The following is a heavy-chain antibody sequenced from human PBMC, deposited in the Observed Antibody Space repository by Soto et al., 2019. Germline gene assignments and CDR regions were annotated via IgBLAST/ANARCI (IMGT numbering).Heavy chain of an antibody. J-gene: IGHJ5*02. CDR1: GGTFSSYA. Sequence: SVKVSCKASGGTFSSYAISWVRQAPGQGLEWMGGIIPIFGTANYAQKFQGRVTITADESTSTAYMELSSLRSEDTAVYYCARDAEDSSGYCPRGHRNWFDPWGQGTLVTVSS. CDR3: ARDAEDSSGYCPRGHRNWFDP. D-gene: IGHD3-22*01. CDR2: IIPIFGTA. V-gene: IGHV1-69*13.